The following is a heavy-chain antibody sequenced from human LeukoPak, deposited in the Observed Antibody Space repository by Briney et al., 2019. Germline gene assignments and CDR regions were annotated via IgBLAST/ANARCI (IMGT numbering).Heavy chain of an antibody. CDR2: ISSSSSTI. V-gene: IGHV3-48*01. D-gene: IGHD6-13*01. Sequence: GGSLRLSCAASGFTFSSYEMNWVRQAPGKGLEWVSYISSSSSTIYYADSVKGRFTISRDNAKNSLYLQMNSLRAEDTAVYYCARSRIAAVLGYYYYMDVWGKGTTVTVSS. CDR1: GFTFSSYE. J-gene: IGHJ6*03. CDR3: ARSRIAAVLGYYYYMDV.